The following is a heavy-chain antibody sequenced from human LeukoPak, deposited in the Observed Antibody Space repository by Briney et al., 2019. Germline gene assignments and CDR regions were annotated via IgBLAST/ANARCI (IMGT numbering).Heavy chain of an antibody. Sequence: SETLSLTCAVYGGSFSGYYWSWIRQPPGKGLEWIGEIDHSGSTNYNPSLKSRVTISVDTSKNQFSLKLSSVTAADTAVYYCARTSSVWYFDLWGRGTLVTVSS. CDR2: IDHSGST. CDR3: ARTSSVWYFDL. V-gene: IGHV4-34*01. D-gene: IGHD6-6*01. J-gene: IGHJ2*01. CDR1: GGSFSGYY.